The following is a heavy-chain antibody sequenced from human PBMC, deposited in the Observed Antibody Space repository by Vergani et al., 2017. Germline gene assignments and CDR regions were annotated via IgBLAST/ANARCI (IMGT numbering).Heavy chain of an antibody. D-gene: IGHD2-2*01. Sequence: EVQLLQSEGAVVQPGGSLRLSCVASGFTFSSHAMSWVRQGHGQGLEWVSSIKNTGDSTHYADSVQGRFTISRDNSKNTLYLQMNRLSSEDTAVYYCAKDLYPLIVVVPTGADYWGQGTLVTVSS. J-gene: IGHJ4*02. V-gene: IGHV3-23*01. CDR2: IKNTGDST. CDR1: GFTFSSHA. CDR3: AKDLYPLIVVVPTGADY.